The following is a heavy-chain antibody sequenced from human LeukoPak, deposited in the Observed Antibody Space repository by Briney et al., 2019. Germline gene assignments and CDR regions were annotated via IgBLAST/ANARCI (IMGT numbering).Heavy chain of an antibody. Sequence: PGGSLRLSCAASGFTFSSYAMSWVRQAPGKGLEWVSAISGSGGSTYYADSVKGRFTISRDNSKNALYLQMNSLRAEDTAVYYCAKVVGGSYGSNAFDIWGQGTMVTVSS. CDR2: ISGSGGST. CDR3: AKVVGGSYGSNAFDI. J-gene: IGHJ3*02. V-gene: IGHV3-23*01. D-gene: IGHD1-26*01. CDR1: GFTFSSYA.